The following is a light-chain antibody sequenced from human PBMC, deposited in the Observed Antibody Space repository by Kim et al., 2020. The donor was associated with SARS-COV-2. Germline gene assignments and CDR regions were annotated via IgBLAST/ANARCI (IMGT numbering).Light chain of an antibody. CDR1: QSVSSTY. CDR2: DTS. Sequence: EIVLTQSPGSLSLSPGERATLSCRASQSVSSTYLAWYQQKPGQAPRLLIYDTSSRATGIPDRFSGSGSGTDFTLTISRVEPEDFAVYYCQQYGSLVTFGGGTKVDI. V-gene: IGKV3-20*01. J-gene: IGKJ4*01. CDR3: QQYGSLVT.